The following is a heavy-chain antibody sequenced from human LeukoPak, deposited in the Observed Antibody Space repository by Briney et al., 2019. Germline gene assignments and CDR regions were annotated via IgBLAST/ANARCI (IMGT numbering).Heavy chain of an antibody. J-gene: IGHJ4*02. CDR1: GFTFSRTA. Sequence: GGSLRLSCAESGFTFSRTAMSWVCAAPGKGREWGSAISGSGCSTYYANSVKGRFTISRDNSKNTLYLQMNSLRAEDTAVYYCAKDSSGFYNFDYWGQGTLVTVSS. CDR3: AKDSSGFYNFDY. CDR2: ISGSGCST. D-gene: IGHD3-3*01. V-gene: IGHV3-23*01.